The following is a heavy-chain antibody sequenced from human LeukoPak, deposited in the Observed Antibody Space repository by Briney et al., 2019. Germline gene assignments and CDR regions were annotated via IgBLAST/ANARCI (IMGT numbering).Heavy chain of an antibody. Sequence: GGSLRLSCAASGFTFSDYYMSWIRQATGKGLEWVSYISASGDTIYYSDSVRGRFTISRDNAKNSLYLQMNSLRAEDTAVYYCARETIPAATFDYWGQGTLVTVSS. CDR1: GFTFSDYY. CDR2: ISASGDTI. CDR3: ARETIPAATFDY. J-gene: IGHJ4*02. V-gene: IGHV3-11*01. D-gene: IGHD6-13*01.